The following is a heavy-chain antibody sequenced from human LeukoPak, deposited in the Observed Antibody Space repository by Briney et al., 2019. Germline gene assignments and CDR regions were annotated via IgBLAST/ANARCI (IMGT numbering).Heavy chain of an antibody. CDR1: GSSIINHY. CDR2: IYSSGSA. J-gene: IGHJ5*02. Sequence: SSETLSLTCTVSGSSIINHYWSRIRQPAGKGQEWIGRIYSSGSANYSPSLKSRVSMSIDTSNNHFSLNLTSVTAADTALYFCARDVRYASGWSTPESWGQGTLVTVSS. CDR3: ARDVRYASGWSTPES. V-gene: IGHV4-4*07. D-gene: IGHD6-19*01.